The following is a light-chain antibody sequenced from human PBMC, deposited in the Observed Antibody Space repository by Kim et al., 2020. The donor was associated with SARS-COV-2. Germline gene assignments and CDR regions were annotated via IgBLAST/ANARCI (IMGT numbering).Light chain of an antibody. Sequence: AAVGDRVTITCRASQGISNDLAWYQQKPGKVPKVLIYAASTLQSGVPSRFSGSGSGTDFTLTISSLQPEDVATYYCQKYNSAPRTFGQGTKVDIK. CDR3: QKYNSAPRT. V-gene: IGKV1-27*01. CDR1: QGISND. J-gene: IGKJ1*01. CDR2: AAS.